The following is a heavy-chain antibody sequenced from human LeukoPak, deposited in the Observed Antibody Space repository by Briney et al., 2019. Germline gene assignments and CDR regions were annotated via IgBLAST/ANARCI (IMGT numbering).Heavy chain of an antibody. CDR3: ARGTNYGDYSVGDAFDI. CDR2: INAGNGNT. V-gene: IGHV1-3*01. CDR1: GYTFTSYA. J-gene: IGHJ3*02. Sequence: ASVKVSCKASGYTFTSYAMHWVRQAPGQRLEWMGWINAGNGNTKYSQKFQGRVTITRDKSASTAYMDLSSLKSEDTAVYYCARGTNYGDYSVGDAFDIWGQGTMVTVSS. D-gene: IGHD4-17*01.